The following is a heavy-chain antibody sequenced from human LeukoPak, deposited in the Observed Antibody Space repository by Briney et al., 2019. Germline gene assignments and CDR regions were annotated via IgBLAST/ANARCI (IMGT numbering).Heavy chain of an antibody. V-gene: IGHV3-21*01. CDR2: ISSSSSYI. CDR3: ARDGIAAAGTGGFDP. J-gene: IGHJ5*02. CDR1: GFTLADYA. D-gene: IGHD6-13*01. Sequence: GGSLRLSCTASGFTLADYAMSWFRQAPGKGLEWVSSISSSSSYIYYADSVKGRFTISRDNAKNSLYLQMNSLRAEDTAVYYCARDGIAAAGTGGFDPWGQGTLVTVSS.